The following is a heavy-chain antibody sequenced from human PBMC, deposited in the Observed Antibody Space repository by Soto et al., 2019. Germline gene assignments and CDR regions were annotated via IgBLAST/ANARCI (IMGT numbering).Heavy chain of an antibody. CDR2: IYYGRST. D-gene: IGHD4-17*01. Sequence: SETLSLTCTVSGGSISSYYWSWIRQPPGKGLEWIGCIYYGRSTYYNPSLQSRVTISVDTSKNQFSLTLSSVTAADTAMYYCVRHSDSGDYVTAFHFWGQGTMVTVSS. CDR1: GGSISSYY. V-gene: IGHV4-59*08. J-gene: IGHJ3*01. CDR3: VRHSDSGDYVTAFHF.